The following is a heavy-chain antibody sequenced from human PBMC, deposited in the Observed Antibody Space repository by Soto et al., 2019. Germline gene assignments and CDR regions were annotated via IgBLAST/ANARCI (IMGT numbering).Heavy chain of an antibody. J-gene: IGHJ6*02. V-gene: IGHV7-4-1*01. CDR1: GYTFTSYA. CDR3: ASGQAAGPYYYYYGMDV. CDR2: INTNTGNP. Sequence: ASVKVSCKASGYTFTSYAINWVRQAPGQGLEWMGWINTNTGNPTYAQGFTGRFVFSLDTSVSTAYLQICSLKAEDTAVYYCASGQAAGPYYYYYGMDVWGQGTTVTVSS. D-gene: IGHD6-13*01.